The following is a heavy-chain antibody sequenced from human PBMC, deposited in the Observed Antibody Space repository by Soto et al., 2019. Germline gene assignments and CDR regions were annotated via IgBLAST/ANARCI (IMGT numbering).Heavy chain of an antibody. Sequence: EVQLLESGGGLVAPGGSLRLSCAASGFTFSSHSMSWVRQAPGKGREWVSSISGSGDETHYADSVKGRFTISRDNSKNTLYVQMNSLRAEDTAVYYCAKLVRYWGEGTLVTVSS. D-gene: IGHD2-8*02. CDR2: ISGSGDET. CDR1: GFTFSSHS. J-gene: IGHJ4*02. CDR3: AKLVRY. V-gene: IGHV3-23*01.